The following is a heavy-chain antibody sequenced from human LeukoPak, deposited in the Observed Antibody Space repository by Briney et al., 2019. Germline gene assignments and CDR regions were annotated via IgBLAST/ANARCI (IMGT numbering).Heavy chain of an antibody. CDR2: IYTSGST. V-gene: IGHV4-61*02. D-gene: IGHD7-27*01. J-gene: IGHJ3*02. CDR3: ARQITGVRGAHAFDI. Sequence: SETLSLTCTVSGGSISSGSYYWSWIRQPAGKGLEWIGRIYTSGSTNYNPSLKSRVTISVDTSKNQFSLKLSSVTAADTAVYYCARQITGVRGAHAFDIWGQGTMVTVSS. CDR1: GGSISSGSYY.